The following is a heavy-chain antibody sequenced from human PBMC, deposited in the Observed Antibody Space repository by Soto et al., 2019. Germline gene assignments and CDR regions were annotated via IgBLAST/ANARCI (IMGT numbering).Heavy chain of an antibody. CDR1: GFTFSSYS. CDR2: ISSSSSYI. J-gene: IGHJ6*03. CDR3: ARDGGTTIFGVVIIAYMDL. V-gene: IGHV3-21*04. D-gene: IGHD3-3*01. Sequence: EVQLVESGGGLVKPGGSLRLSCAASGFTFSSYSMNWVRQAPGKGLEWVSSISSSSSYIYYADSVKGRFTISRDNAKNSLYLQMNSLRAEDTAVYYCARDGGTTIFGVVIIAYMDLWGKGTTVTVSS.